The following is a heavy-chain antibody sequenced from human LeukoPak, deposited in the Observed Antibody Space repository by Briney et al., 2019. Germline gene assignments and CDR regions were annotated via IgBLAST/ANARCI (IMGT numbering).Heavy chain of an antibody. Sequence: GCSLRLSCVASGFTFKSYDMYWVRQAPGKGLEWVTTIRYDGSNKYYADSVKGRFTISRDNSKNTLYLQMNSLRAEDTAVYYCAKDPRNYPEAYYYYYMDVWGKGTTVTVSS. CDR3: AKDPRNYPEAYYYYYMDV. D-gene: IGHD1-7*01. CDR2: IRYDGSNK. CDR1: GFTFKSYD. V-gene: IGHV3-30*02. J-gene: IGHJ6*03.